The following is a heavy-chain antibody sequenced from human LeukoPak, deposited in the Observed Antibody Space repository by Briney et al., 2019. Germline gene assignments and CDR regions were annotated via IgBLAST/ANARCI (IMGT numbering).Heavy chain of an antibody. Sequence: SETVSLTCTVSGHSVSSGSYYWSWIRQPPGKGLEWIGCIYYGGSTNYNPSLKSRVTISVDTSKNHFSLNLNSVTAADTAVYYCARGRDGYKSAFDIWGQGTMVTVSS. CDR1: GHSVSSGSYY. CDR3: ARGRDGYKSAFDI. D-gene: IGHD5-24*01. J-gene: IGHJ3*02. CDR2: IYYGGST. V-gene: IGHV4-61*03.